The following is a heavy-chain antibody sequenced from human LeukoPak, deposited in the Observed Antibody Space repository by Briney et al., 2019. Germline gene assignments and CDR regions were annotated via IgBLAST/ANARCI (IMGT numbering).Heavy chain of an antibody. CDR3: STPPSSGRYYFDY. Sequence: GGSLRLFCGASGFTLSCYAMSWVPEAPGKGLEGVSAISSCGISTYYPDAVKGRFTISRDNSKNTLYLQMNSLRAEDAAIYYCSTPPSSGRYYFDYWGQGTLVTVSS. J-gene: IGHJ4*02. V-gene: IGHV3-23*01. D-gene: IGHD1-26*01. CDR1: GFTLSCYA. CDR2: ISSCGIST.